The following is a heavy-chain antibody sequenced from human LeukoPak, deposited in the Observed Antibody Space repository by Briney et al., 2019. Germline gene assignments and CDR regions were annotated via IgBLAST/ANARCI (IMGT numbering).Heavy chain of an antibody. CDR3: LRSHGAY. Sequence: SETLSLTCTVSGVSINTYFWSWIRQPPGKGLEWIGYIYYNGITNYNPSLKSRVSISVDTSKNQFSLNLSSVTAADTAVYYCLRSHGAYWGQGTLVTVSS. V-gene: IGHV4-59*08. CDR1: GVSINTYF. CDR2: IYYNGIT. J-gene: IGHJ4*02. D-gene: IGHD3-10*01.